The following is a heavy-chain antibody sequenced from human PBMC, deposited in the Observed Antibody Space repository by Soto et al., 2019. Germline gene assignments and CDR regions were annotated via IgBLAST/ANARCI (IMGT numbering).Heavy chain of an antibody. CDR3: ATLALRYDSSGYYYERYFQH. D-gene: IGHD3-22*01. J-gene: IGHJ1*01. V-gene: IGHV1-24*01. CDR1: GYTLTELS. Sequence: ASVKVSCKVSGYTLTELSMHWVRQAPGKGLEWMGGFDPEDGETIYAQKFQGRVTMTEDTSTDTAYMELSSLRSEDTAVYYCATLALRYDSSGYYYERYFQHSGQGTLVTVSS. CDR2: FDPEDGET.